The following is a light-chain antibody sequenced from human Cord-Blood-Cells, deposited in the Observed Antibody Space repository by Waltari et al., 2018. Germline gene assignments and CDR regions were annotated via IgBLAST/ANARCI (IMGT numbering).Light chain of an antibody. CDR2: YDS. CDR3: QVWDSSSDHYV. CDR1: NIGSKS. Sequence: YVLTQPPSVSVAPGKTARITCGGNNIGSKSVHWYQQTPGQAPVLVIYYDSDRPSGIPERFSGSNSGNTATLTISRVEAGDEADYYCQVWDSSSDHYVFGTGTKVTVL. V-gene: IGLV3-21*04. J-gene: IGLJ1*01.